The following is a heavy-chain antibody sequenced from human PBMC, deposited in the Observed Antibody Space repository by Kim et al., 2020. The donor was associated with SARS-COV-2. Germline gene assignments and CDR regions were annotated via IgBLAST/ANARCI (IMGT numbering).Heavy chain of an antibody. Sequence: TNYSPSLQSRATISLDTSNNQFSLKLSSVTAADTAVYYCARWGGSRALDFWGQGTLVTVSS. D-gene: IGHD2-15*01. CDR2: T. J-gene: IGHJ4*02. V-gene: IGHV4-4*09. CDR3: ARWGGSRALDF.